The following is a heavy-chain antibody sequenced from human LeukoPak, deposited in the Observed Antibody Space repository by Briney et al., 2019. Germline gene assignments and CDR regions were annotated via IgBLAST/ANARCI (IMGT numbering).Heavy chain of an antibody. CDR1: GGTFSSYA. V-gene: IGHV1-69*05. CDR3: ARGHGDHEVYFDY. D-gene: IGHD4-17*01. J-gene: IGHJ4*02. Sequence: SVKVSCKASGGTFSSYAISWVRQAPGQGLEWMGGIIPIFGTANYAQKFQGKVTITTDESTSTAYMELSSLRSEDTAVYYCARGHGDHEVYFDYWGQGTLVTVSS. CDR2: IIPIFGTA.